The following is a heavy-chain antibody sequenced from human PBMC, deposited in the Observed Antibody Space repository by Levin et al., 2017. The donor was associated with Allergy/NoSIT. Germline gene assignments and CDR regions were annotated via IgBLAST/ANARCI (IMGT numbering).Heavy chain of an antibody. CDR1: GGSISSSSYY. V-gene: IGHV4-39*01. CDR2: IYYSGST. CDR3: ARRGMSPAGKGRWFDP. J-gene: IGHJ5*02. D-gene: IGHD6-13*01. Sequence: SETLSLTCTVSGGSISSSSYYWGWIRQPPGKGLEWIGSIYYSGSTYYNPSLKSRVTISVDTSKNQLSLKLSSVTAADTAVYYCARRGMSPAGKGRWFDPWGQGTLVTVSS.